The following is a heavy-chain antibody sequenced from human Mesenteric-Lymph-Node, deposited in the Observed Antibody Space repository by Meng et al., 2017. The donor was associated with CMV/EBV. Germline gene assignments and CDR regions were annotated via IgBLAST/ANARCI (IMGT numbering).Heavy chain of an antibody. Sequence: ISVQMWWSWVRQSPGKGLEWIGQIYGRGDTKYNPSLQSRVTISLDTSSNQFSLRLSSVTAADTAVYYCAKDQSQYYRDGWSNWFDPWGQGILVTVSS. CDR1: ISVQMW. V-gene: IGHV4-4*02. CDR3: AKDQSQYYRDGWSNWFDP. D-gene: IGHD6-19*01. CDR2: IYGRGDT. J-gene: IGHJ5*02.